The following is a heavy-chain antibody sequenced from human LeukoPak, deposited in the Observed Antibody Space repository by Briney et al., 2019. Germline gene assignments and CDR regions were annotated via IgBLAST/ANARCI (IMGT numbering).Heavy chain of an antibody. CDR3: ARGRVSSSTWYNTYYYYFYMDV. J-gene: IGHJ6*03. V-gene: IGHV4-59*01. Sequence: SETLSLTCTVSGGSISSYYWSWIRQPPGKGLEWIGYVDHTGSTNFNPSLNGCASISRDTTKNLFSLRLRSVTAADTAVYFCARGRVSSSTWYNTYYYYFYMDVWGKGTTVTVSS. CDR1: GGSISSYY. CDR2: VDHTGST. D-gene: IGHD1-1*01.